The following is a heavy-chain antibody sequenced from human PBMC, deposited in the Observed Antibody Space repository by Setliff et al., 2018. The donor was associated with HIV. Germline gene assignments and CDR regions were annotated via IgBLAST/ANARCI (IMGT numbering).Heavy chain of an antibody. CDR1: GYVFTTYV. Sequence: ASVKVSCQASGYVFTTYVIKWVRQAPGRRLELMGWINANTGNPRYAPGFTGRFVFSLDTSATTAHLQINGLKTDDTAVYYCARDYNYASGTYNWFDPWGQGTLVTVSS. D-gene: IGHD3-10*01. CDR2: INANTGNP. J-gene: IGHJ5*02. V-gene: IGHV7-4-1*02. CDR3: ARDYNYASGTYNWFDP.